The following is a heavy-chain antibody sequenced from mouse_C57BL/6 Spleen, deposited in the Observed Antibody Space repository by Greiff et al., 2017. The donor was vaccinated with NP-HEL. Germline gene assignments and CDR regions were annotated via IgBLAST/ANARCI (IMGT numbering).Heavy chain of an antibody. J-gene: IGHJ2*01. D-gene: IGHD6-5*01. CDR1: GYTFTGYW. CDR2: ILPGSGST. V-gene: IGHV1-9*01. CDR3: ARGGSLTPGNYFDY. Sequence: QVQLQQSGAELMKPGASVKLSCKAPGYTFTGYWLEWVKQRPGHGLEWIGEILPGSGSTNYNVKFKGKATFTADTSSNTAYMQVSSLTTEDSAIYYVARGGSLTPGNYFDYWGQGTTLTVSS.